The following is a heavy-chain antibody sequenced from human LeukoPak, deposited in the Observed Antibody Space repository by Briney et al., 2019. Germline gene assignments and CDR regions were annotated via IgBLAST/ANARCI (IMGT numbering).Heavy chain of an antibody. CDR1: GLTFSSYA. J-gene: IGHJ4*02. V-gene: IGHV3-23*01. CDR3: AKDHEQQLVAYYFDY. CDR2: ISGSGGST. D-gene: IGHD6-13*01. Sequence: GGSLRLSCAASGLTFSSYAMSWVRQAPGKGLEWVSAISGSGGSTYYADSVKGRFTFSRDNSKNTLYLQMNSLRAEDTAVYYCAKDHEQQLVAYYFDYWGQGTLVTVSS.